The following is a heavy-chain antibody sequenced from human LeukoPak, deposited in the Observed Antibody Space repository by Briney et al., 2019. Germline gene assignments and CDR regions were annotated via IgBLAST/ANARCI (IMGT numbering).Heavy chain of an antibody. Sequence: SETLSLTCGVTPGSIKFGSYYLSWTRHHPGNGLAWLGYISNSASTYYNPPFRSHVTISADTSKNQFSLKLSSVTAAATAVYYCARTRASELRTGDYFDYWGQGALVTVSS. J-gene: IGHJ4*02. V-gene: IGHV4-31*11. CDR3: ARTRASELRTGDYFDY. CDR2: ISNSAST. D-gene: IGHD2-8*02. CDR1: PGSIKFGSYY.